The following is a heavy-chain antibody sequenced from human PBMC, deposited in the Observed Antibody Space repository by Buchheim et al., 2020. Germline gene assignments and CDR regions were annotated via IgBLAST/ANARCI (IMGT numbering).Heavy chain of an antibody. CDR1: GGSFSGYY. D-gene: IGHD3-10*01. V-gene: IGHV4-34*01. CDR3: ARMPRRGITMVRGVKGWFDP. J-gene: IGHJ5*02. CDR2: INHSGST. Sequence: QVQLQQWGAGLLKPSETLSLTCVVYGGSFSGYYWSWIRQPPGKGLEWIGEINHSGSTNYNPSLKSRVTISVDTSKNQFFLQLSSVTAADTAVYYCARMPRRGITMVRGVKGWFDPWGQGTL.